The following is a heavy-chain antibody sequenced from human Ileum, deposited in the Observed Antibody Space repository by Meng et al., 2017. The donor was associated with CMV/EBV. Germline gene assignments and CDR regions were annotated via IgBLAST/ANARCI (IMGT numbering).Heavy chain of an antibody. CDR2: INPDGGTI. CDR3: ATAGNYRLDH. J-gene: IGHJ4*02. V-gene: IGHV3-74*01. Sequence: DVALVGSGGGLVQPWGSLGLSCAASGFSFTDTWMHWVRQTPGKGLVWVSRINPDGGTINYADSVKGRFTISRDNAKNTLYLQMNNLRDEDTAVYYCATAGNYRLDHWGQGTLVTVSS. D-gene: IGHD1-7*01. CDR1: GFSFTDTW.